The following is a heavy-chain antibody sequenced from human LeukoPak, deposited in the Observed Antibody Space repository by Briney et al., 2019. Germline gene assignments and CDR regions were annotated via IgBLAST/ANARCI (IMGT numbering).Heavy chain of an antibody. D-gene: IGHD5-18*01. CDR3: AGYSYGFDY. J-gene: IGHJ4*02. CDR1: GGSISSYH. Sequence: SETLSLTCTVSGGSISSYHWSWIRQPPGKGLEWIGYIYYSGSTNYNPSLKSRVTISVDTSKNQFSLKLSSVTAADTAVYYCAGYSYGFDYWGQGTLVTVFS. V-gene: IGHV4-59*01. CDR2: IYYSGST.